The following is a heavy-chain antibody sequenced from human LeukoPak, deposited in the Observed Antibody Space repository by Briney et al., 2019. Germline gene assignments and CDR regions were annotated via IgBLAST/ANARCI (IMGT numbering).Heavy chain of an antibody. CDR3: ARAGSGSGWYLDC. Sequence: ASVKVSCKASGYDFTSVGITWVRRAPGQGLEWMGWISPYNGNTRYAQKFQGRVAMTTDTSTTTAYMELRGLRFIDTAVYYCARAGSGSGWYLDCLGQATLVTCCS. V-gene: IGHV1-18*01. CDR2: ISPYNGNT. D-gene: IGHD6-19*01. CDR1: GYDFTSVG. J-gene: IGHJ4*02.